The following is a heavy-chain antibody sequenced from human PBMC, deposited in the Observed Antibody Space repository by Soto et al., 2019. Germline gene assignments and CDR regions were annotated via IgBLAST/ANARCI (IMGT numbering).Heavy chain of an antibody. D-gene: IGHD2-2*01. CDR1: GDTFSSYT. J-gene: IGHJ4*02. V-gene: IGHV1-69*08. CDR2: IIPLQGIA. Sequence: QVQLVQSGAEVKKPGSSVKVSCKASGDTFSSYTINWVRRAPGQGLEWMGRIIPLQGIANYAQKFRGRVTITADKSTTTAYMELSSLRSEDTAIYYCAREDCSSANCFYYFDYWGQGGLVTVSS. CDR3: AREDCSSANCFYYFDY.